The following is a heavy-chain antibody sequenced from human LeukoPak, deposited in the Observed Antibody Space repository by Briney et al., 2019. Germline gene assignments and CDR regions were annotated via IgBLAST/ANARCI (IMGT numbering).Heavy chain of an antibody. J-gene: IGHJ4*02. D-gene: IGHD3-9*01. V-gene: IGHV1-2*02. CDR1: GYTFTGYY. CDR2: INPNSGGT. Sequence: GSSVKVPCKASGYTFTGYYMHWVRQAPGQGLEWMGWINPNSGGTNYAQKFQGRVTMTRDTSTSTAYMELRSLRSDDTAVYYCARDAEYYDITPDYWGQGTLVTVSS. CDR3: ARDAEYYDITPDY.